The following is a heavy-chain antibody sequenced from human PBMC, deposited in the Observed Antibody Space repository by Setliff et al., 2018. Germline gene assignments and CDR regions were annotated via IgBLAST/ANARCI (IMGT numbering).Heavy chain of an antibody. J-gene: IGHJ6*03. Sequence: PGESLKISCQTSGFSFTNYWVAWVRQTPGKGLEWMGIIYPDDSDTRYSPSFQGQVTISADKSISTAYLQWSSLKASDTAMYYCARQIGSSLSHSYYYMDVWGKGTTVTVSS. D-gene: IGHD6-19*01. CDR3: ARQIGSSLSHSYYYMDV. CDR1: GFSFTNYW. V-gene: IGHV5-51*01. CDR2: IYPDDSDT.